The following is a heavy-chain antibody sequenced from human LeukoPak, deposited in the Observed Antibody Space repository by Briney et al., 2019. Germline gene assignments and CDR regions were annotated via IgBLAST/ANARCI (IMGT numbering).Heavy chain of an antibody. CDR3: ARVISHGSGSYYPLGY. Sequence: ASVKVSCKASGYTFTGYYMHWVRQAPGQGLEWMGWINPNSGGTNYAQKFQGRDTMTRDTSISTAYMELSRLRSDDTAVYYCARVISHGSGSYYPLGYWGQGTLVTVSS. D-gene: IGHD3-10*01. V-gene: IGHV1-2*02. CDR2: INPNSGGT. CDR1: GYTFTGYY. J-gene: IGHJ4*02.